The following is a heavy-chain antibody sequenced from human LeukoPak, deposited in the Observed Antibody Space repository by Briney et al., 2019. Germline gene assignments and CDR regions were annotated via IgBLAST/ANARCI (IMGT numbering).Heavy chain of an antibody. CDR1: GGSISTSGYY. CDR3: ARRDGALDY. CDR2: VYYSGTS. V-gene: IGHV4-39*01. Sequence: PSETLSLTCTVSGGSISTSGYYWGWTRQPPEKGLEWIGSVYYSGTSYYNPSLKSRVTISVDTSKNQFSLKLTSVTAADTAIYYCARRDGALDYWGQGTLVTVSS. J-gene: IGHJ4*02. D-gene: IGHD2-21*02.